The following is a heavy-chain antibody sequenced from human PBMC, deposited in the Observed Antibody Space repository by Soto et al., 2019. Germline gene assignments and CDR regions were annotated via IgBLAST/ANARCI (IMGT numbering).Heavy chain of an antibody. Sequence: QVQLVESGGGVVQPGRSLRLSCAASGFTFSNYAMHWVRQAPGKGLEWLAVISYDGSNEYYGDSVKGRFTVSRDNSKNTLYLQLNSLRADDTAVYYCASWAGQSFDFFFSGPFDYWGQGTLVTVSS. D-gene: IGHD3-9*01. V-gene: IGHV3-30*03. J-gene: IGHJ4*02. CDR1: GFTFSNYA. CDR3: ASWAGQSFDFFFSGPFDY. CDR2: ISYDGSNE.